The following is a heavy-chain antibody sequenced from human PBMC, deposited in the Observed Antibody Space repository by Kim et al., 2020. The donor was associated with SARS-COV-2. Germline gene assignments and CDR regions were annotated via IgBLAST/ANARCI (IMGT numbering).Heavy chain of an antibody. V-gene: IGHV3-23*01. Sequence: ESLKGRCSVSRDNSKSTLYLQMNSLRVQDTDIYYCAKGSTECRTNWFDSWGQGTLVIVSS. J-gene: IGHJ5*01. CDR3: AKGSTECRTNWFDS.